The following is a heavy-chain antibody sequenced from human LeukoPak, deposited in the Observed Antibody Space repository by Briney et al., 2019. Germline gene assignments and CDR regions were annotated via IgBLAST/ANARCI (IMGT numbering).Heavy chain of an antibody. CDR2: FDPEDGET. V-gene: IGHV1-24*01. J-gene: IGHJ4*02. D-gene: IGHD3-22*01. CDR1: GYTLTELS. CDR3: ATDQPRKPLPYDSSVPGDRPGRGQSDY. Sequence: ASVKVSCKVSGYTLTELSMHWVRQAPGKGLEWMGGFDPEDGETIYAQKFQGRVTMTEDTSTDTAYMELSSLRSEDTAVYYCATDQPRKPLPYDSSVPGDRPGRGQSDYWGQGTLVTVSS.